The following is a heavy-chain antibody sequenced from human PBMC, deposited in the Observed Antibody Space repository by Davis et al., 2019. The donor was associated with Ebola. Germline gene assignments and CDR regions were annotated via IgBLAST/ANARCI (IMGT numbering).Heavy chain of an antibody. V-gene: IGHV1-18*01. CDR3: ARDYYDSSGLGDY. J-gene: IGHJ4*02. CDR2: ISAYNGNT. CDR1: GYTFTSYG. D-gene: IGHD3-22*01. Sequence: AASVKVSCNASGYTFTSYGISWVRQAAGQGLEWMGWISAYNGNTNYAQKLQGRVTMNTDTSTSKAYMELRSLRSDDTAVYYCARDYYDSSGLGDYWGQGTLVTVSS.